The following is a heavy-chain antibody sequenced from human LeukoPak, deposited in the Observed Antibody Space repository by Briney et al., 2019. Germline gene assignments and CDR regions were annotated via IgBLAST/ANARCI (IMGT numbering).Heavy chain of an antibody. D-gene: IGHD4-11*01. CDR2: INHSGST. CDR3: ARANRYSNYGLPDYNWFDP. J-gene: IGHJ5*02. V-gene: IGHV4-34*01. CDR1: GGSFSGYY. Sequence: SETLSPTCAVYGGSFSGYYWSWIRQPPGKGLEWIGEINHSGSTNYNLSLKSRVTISVDTSKNQFSLKLSSVTAADTAVYYCARANRYSNYGLPDYNWFDPWGQGTLVTVSS.